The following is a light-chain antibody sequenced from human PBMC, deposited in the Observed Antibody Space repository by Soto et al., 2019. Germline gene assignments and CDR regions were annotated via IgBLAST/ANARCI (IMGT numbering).Light chain of an antibody. J-gene: IGKJ2*01. CDR1: QSVSSSY. CDR3: QQYASSPHT. V-gene: IGKV3-20*01. CDR2: GAS. Sequence: EIVLTQSPGTLSLSPGERATLSCRASQSVSSSYLVWFQQKPGQAPRLLIYGASSRATGIPDRFSGSGSGTDFTLTISRLEPEDFAVFYCQQYASSPHTFGQGTKVDIK.